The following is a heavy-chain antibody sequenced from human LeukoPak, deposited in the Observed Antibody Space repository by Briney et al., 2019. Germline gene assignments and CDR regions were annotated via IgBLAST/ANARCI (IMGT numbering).Heavy chain of an antibody. CDR3: AKDFGWLQLLYYFDY. V-gene: IGHV1-69*13. Sequence: GASVKVSCKASGGTFSSYAISWVRQAPGQGLEWMGGIIPIFGTANYAQKFQGRVTITADESTSTAYMELSSLRSEDTAVYYCAKDFGWLQLLYYFDYWGQGTLVTVSS. D-gene: IGHD5-24*01. CDR1: GGTFSSYA. CDR2: IIPIFGTA. J-gene: IGHJ4*02.